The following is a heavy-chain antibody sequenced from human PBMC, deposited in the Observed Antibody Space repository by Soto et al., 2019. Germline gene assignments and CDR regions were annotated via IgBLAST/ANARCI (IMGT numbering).Heavy chain of an antibody. V-gene: IGHV6-1*01. CDR2: TYYRSKWYY. D-gene: IGHD1-26*01. Sequence: QVQLQQSGPGLVKPSQTLSLTCAITGDSVSSNSAGRSWVRQSPSRGLEWLGRTYYRSKWYYEYAVSVRGRITINPDTSKNQYSLQLNSVTPEDTAVYFCARGEQYSGRIFDYWGQGTLVTVSS. J-gene: IGHJ4*01. CDR3: ARGEQYSGRIFDY. CDR1: GDSVSSNSAG.